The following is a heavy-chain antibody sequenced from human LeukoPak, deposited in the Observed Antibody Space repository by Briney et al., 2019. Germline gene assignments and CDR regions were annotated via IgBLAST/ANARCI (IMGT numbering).Heavy chain of an antibody. D-gene: IGHD3-22*01. Sequence: QPGGSLRLSCAASGITFSSYALHWVRQAPGKGLEYVSAISSNGDSTYYANSVKGRFTVSRDNSKNTLYLQMGSLRAEDMAVYYCARGAVVVITPYYFDYWGQGTLVTVSS. CDR2: ISSNGDST. V-gene: IGHV3-64*01. CDR1: GITFSSYA. J-gene: IGHJ4*02. CDR3: ARGAVVVITPYYFDY.